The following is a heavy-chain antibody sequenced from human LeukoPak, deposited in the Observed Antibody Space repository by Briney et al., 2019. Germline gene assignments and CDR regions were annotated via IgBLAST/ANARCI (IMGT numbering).Heavy chain of an antibody. CDR1: GFTFSSYE. CDR2: ISSSGSTI. Sequence: GGSLRLSCAASGFTFSSYEMNWVRQAPGKGLEWVSYISSSGSTIYCADSVKGRFTISTDNAENSLYLQMNSLRTEDTAVYYCARDHRWGFDYWGRGTLVTVSS. J-gene: IGHJ4*02. D-gene: IGHD7-27*01. CDR3: ARDHRWGFDY. V-gene: IGHV3-48*03.